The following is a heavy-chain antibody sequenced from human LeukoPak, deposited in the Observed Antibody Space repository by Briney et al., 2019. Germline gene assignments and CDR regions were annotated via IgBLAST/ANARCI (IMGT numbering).Heavy chain of an antibody. CDR2: IKQDGSEK. V-gene: IGHV3-7*01. J-gene: IGHJ6*03. Sequence: GSLRLSCAASGFTFTNYWMNWVRQAPGKGLEWEANIKQDGSEKYYVDSVKGRFTISRDNAKNSLYLQLNSLRAEDTAVYYCARDQITMLRGVTIKDYYYYYMDVWGKGTSVTVSS. CDR1: GFTFTNYW. CDR3: ARDQITMLRGVTIKDYYYYYMDV. D-gene: IGHD3-10*01.